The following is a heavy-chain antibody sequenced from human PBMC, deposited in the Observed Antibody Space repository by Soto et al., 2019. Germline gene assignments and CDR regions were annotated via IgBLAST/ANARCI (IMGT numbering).Heavy chain of an antibody. J-gene: IGHJ6*03. D-gene: IGHD3-10*01. CDR2: ISGSGGST. CDR3: AKQAVITMVRGVIDIYYMDV. Sequence: GGSLRLSCAASGFTFSSYAMSWVRQAPGKGLEWVSAISGSGGSTYYADSVKGRFTISRDNSKNTLYLQMNSLRAEDTAVYYCAKQAVITMVRGVIDIYYMDVWGKGTTVTVSS. CDR1: GFTFSSYA. V-gene: IGHV3-23*01.